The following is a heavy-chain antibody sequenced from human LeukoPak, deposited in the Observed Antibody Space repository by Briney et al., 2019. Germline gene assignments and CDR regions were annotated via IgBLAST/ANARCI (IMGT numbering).Heavy chain of an antibody. CDR3: AKAVEYGSSSPDFDY. J-gene: IGHJ4*02. CDR1: GFTFDDYA. V-gene: IGHV3-9*01. CDR2: ISWNSGSI. Sequence: PGGSLRLSCAASGFTFDDYAMHWVRQAPGKGLEWVSGISWNSGSIGYADSVKGRFTISRDNAKNSLYLQMNSLRAEDTALYYCAKAVEYGSSSPDFDYWGQGTLVTVSS. D-gene: IGHD6-13*01.